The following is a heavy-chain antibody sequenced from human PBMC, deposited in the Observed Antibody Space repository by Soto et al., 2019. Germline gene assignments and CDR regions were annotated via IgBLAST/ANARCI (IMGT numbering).Heavy chain of an antibody. CDR3: ARDGSGYSTD. J-gene: IGHJ4*02. D-gene: IGHD5-18*01. V-gene: IGHV3-7*01. Sequence: GGSLRLSCVASGFTFRNYWMSWLRQAPGKGLEWVANTNQDGRERYSVESVKGRFTISRDNAKNSMHLQMNSLRAEDTAVYYCARDGSGYSTDWGQGTLVTVSS. CDR1: GFTFRNYW. CDR2: TNQDGRER.